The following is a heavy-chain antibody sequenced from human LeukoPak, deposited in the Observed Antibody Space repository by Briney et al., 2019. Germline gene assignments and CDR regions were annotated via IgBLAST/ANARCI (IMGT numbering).Heavy chain of an antibody. CDR2: ISSSSSTI. CDR3: ARDTGYSYGAPRVDY. J-gene: IGHJ4*02. D-gene: IGHD5-18*01. CDR1: GFTVSSNY. V-gene: IGHV3-48*02. Sequence: GGSLRLSCAASGFTVSSNYMSWVRQAPGKGLEWVSYISSSSSTIYYADSVKGRFTISRDNAKNSLYLQMNSLRDEDTAVYYCARDTGYSYGAPRVDYWGQGTLVTVSS.